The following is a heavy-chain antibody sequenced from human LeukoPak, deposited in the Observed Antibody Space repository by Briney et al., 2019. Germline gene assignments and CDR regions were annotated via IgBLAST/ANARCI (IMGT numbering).Heavy chain of an antibody. CDR3: ARARDSSGYYYYYYMDV. V-gene: IGHV1-69*05. Sequence: SVTVSCKASGGTFSSNAISWGRQAPGQGLEWMGGIIPIFGTANYTQKFQGRVTITTDESTSTAYMELSSLRSEDTAVYYCARARDSSGYYYYYYMDVWGKGTTVTVSS. J-gene: IGHJ6*03. D-gene: IGHD3-22*01. CDR2: IIPIFGTA. CDR1: GGTFSSNA.